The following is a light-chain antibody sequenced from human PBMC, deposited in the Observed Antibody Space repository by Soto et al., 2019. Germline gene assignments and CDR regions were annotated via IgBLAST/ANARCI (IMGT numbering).Light chain of an antibody. V-gene: IGKV1-9*01. Sequence: DIQLTQSPSFLAASVGDRVTITCRASQAISSYLSWYQQKPGKVPKLLIYAASTLQSGVPSRFSGSGSGTEFTLTISSLQPEDFATYYCQQLNSYPATFGQGTRLEI. CDR1: QAISSY. CDR3: QQLNSYPAT. CDR2: AAS. J-gene: IGKJ5*01.